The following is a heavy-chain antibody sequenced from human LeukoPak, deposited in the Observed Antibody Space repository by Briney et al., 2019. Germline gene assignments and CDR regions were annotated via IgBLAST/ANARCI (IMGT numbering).Heavy chain of an antibody. CDR1: GFTFSSYS. J-gene: IGHJ6*04. V-gene: IGHV3-21*01. CDR2: ISGSSSYI. CDR3: ARLEGYCSGGSCYYYYGMHV. Sequence: GGSLRISCAASGFTFSSYSINWVRQAPGKGLEWVSAISGSSSYIYYADSVKGRFTISRDNAKNSLYLQMNSLRAEDTAVYYCARLEGYCSGGSCYYYYGMHVWGKGTTVTVSS. D-gene: IGHD2-15*01.